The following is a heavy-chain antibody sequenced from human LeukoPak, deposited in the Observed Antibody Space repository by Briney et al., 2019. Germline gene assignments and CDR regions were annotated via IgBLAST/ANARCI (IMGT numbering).Heavy chain of an antibody. CDR2: INHSGST. CDR3: ASRWELLPGSVY. Sequence: PSETLSLTCAVYGGSFSGYYWSWIRQPPGKGLEWIGEINHSGSTNYNPSLKSQVTISVDTSKNQFSLKLSSVTAADTAVYYCASRWELLPGSVYWGQGTLVTVSS. CDR1: GGSFSGYY. D-gene: IGHD1-26*01. J-gene: IGHJ4*02. V-gene: IGHV4-34*01.